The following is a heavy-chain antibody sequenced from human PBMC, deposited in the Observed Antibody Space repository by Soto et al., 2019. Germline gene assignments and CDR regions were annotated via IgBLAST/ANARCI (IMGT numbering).Heavy chain of an antibody. CDR3: AHRGDGNYPRDNWFDP. D-gene: IGHD4-17*01. CDR2: IYWNDDT. V-gene: IGHV2-5*01. J-gene: IGHJ5*02. Sequence: QITLKGSGPTLVKPTQTLTLTCTFSGFSLTTAGAGVGWIRQPPGKALEWLALIYWNDDTRYSPSLKSRLTNTKDTSKNQVVLRMTNMDPVDTATYYCAHRGDGNYPRDNWFDPWGQGILVIVSS. CDR1: GFSLTTAGAG.